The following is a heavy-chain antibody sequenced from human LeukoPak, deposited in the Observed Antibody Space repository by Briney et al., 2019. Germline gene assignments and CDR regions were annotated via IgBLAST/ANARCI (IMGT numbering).Heavy chain of an antibody. CDR1: GFTFSSYE. CDR2: ISSSGSTI. CDR3: ARGPRFGEYCWYFDL. V-gene: IGHV3-48*03. J-gene: IGHJ2*01. Sequence: GGSLRLSCAASGFTFSSYEMNWVRQAPGKGLEWVSYISSSGSTIYYADSVKGRFTISRDNAKNSLYLQMNSLRAEDTAVYYCARGPRFGEYCWYFDLWGRGTLVTVSS. D-gene: IGHD3-10*01.